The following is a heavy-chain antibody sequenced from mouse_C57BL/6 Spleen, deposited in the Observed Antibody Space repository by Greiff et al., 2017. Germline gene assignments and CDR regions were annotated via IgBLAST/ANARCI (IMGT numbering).Heavy chain of an antibody. CDR3: ARDYYGSSPD. CDR2: IYPGDGDT. CDR1: GYAFRSSW. Sequence: QVQLQQSGPELVTPGASVKISCKASGYAFRSSWLNWVKQRPGKGLEWIGRIYPGDGDTNYNGKFKGKATLTADKSSSTAYMQLSSLTSEDSAVYFCARDYYGSSPDWGQGTLVTVSA. J-gene: IGHJ3*01. D-gene: IGHD1-1*01. V-gene: IGHV1-82*01.